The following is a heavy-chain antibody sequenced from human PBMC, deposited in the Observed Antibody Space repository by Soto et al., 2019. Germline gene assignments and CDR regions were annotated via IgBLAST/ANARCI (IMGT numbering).Heavy chain of an antibody. J-gene: IGHJ4*02. Sequence: SGPTLVNPTQTLALTCTFSGFSLSTDEVSVSWIRQPPGKAPEWLALIYWDDDKRYRPSLRNRVTITKDTSKNQVVLTMTNMNPVDTATYYCAQGRAEWAYFDYWGQGTLVTVSS. CDR1: GFSLSTDEVS. CDR2: IYWDDDK. CDR3: AQGRAEWAYFDY. D-gene: IGHD1-26*01. V-gene: IGHV2-5*02.